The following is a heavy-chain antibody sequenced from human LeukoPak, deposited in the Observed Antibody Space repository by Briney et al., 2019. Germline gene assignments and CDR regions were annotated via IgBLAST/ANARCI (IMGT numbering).Heavy chain of an antibody. Sequence: GGSLRLSCAASGFTFSSYSMNWVRQAPGKGLEWVSSISSSSSYIYYADSVKGRFTISRDNSKNTLYLQMNSLRAEDTAVYYCAKRPFGELSRVFQHWGQGTLVTVSS. CDR1: GFTFSSYS. CDR3: AKRPFGELSRVFQH. V-gene: IGHV3-21*04. J-gene: IGHJ1*01. CDR2: ISSSSSYI. D-gene: IGHD3-10*01.